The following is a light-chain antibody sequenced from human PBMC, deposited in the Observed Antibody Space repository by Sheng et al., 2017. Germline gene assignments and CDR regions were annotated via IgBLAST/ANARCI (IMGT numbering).Light chain of an antibody. J-gene: IGLJ2*01. CDR3: SSYAGSNNVI. CDR2: EVT. CDR1: SSDVGAYNY. Sequence: QSALNQPRSLSGSPGQSATISCTGTSSDVGAYNYVSWYQQHPGKAPKLMISEVTERPSGVPDRFSGSKSGNTASLTVSGLQADDEADYYCSSYAGSNNVIFGGGTKLTVL. V-gene: IGLV2-8*01.